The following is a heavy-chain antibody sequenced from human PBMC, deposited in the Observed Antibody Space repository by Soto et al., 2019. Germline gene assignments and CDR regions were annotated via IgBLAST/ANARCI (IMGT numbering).Heavy chain of an antibody. Sequence: GGSLRLSCAASGFTFSSYEMNWVRQAPGKGLEWVSYISSSGSTIYYADSVKGRFTISRDNAKNSLHLQMNSLRAEDTAVYYCARGGIFYGMDVWGQGTTVTVSS. V-gene: IGHV3-48*03. CDR3: ARGGIFYGMDV. J-gene: IGHJ6*02. CDR1: GFTFSSYE. CDR2: ISSSGSTI.